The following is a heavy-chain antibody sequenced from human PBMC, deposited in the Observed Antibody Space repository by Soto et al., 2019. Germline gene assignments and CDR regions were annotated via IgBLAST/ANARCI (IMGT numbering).Heavy chain of an antibody. CDR2: INHSGST. CDR1: GGSFSGYY. V-gene: IGHV4-34*01. CDR3: ARPRSYDSCSGSYFFDY. Sequence: PSETLSLSCAVYGGSFSGYYWSWIRQPPGKGLEWIGEINHSGSTNYNPSLKSRVTISVDTYKNQFSLKLSSVTAADTAVYYCARPRSYDSCSGSYFFDYWGQGTMVTVYS. D-gene: IGHD3-10*01. J-gene: IGHJ4*02.